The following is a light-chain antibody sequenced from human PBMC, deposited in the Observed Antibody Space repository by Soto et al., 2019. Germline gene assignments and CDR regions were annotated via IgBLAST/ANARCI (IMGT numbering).Light chain of an antibody. CDR2: YDS. CDR1: NIGSKS. V-gene: IGLV3-21*04. CDR3: HVWDSSSDPNYV. J-gene: IGLJ1*01. Sequence: SYELTQPPSVSVAPGKTARITCGGNNIGSKSVHWYQQKPGQAPVLVIYYDSDRPSGIPERFSGSNSGNTATLTISRVEAGDEADYYCHVWDSSSDPNYVFGTGTKVTVL.